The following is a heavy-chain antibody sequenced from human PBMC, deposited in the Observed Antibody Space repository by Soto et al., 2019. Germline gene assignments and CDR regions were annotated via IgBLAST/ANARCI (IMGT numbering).Heavy chain of an antibody. Sequence: SETLSLTCAVYGGSFSGYCLGWIRQPPGKGLEWIGAINHSGSTNYIPSLKSRVTISVDTSKNQFSLKMSLVTAADTAVYYCARDVGGYDSLTGDYTYYGMDVWAKGPRSPSP. CDR2: INHSGST. J-gene: IGHJ6*02. CDR3: ARDVGGYDSLTGDYTYYGMDV. V-gene: IGHV4-34*01. D-gene: IGHD3-9*01. CDR1: GGSFSGYC.